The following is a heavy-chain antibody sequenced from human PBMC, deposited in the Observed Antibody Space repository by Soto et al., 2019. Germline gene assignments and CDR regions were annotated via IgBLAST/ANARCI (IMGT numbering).Heavy chain of an antibody. CDR1: GGSISSGGYS. D-gene: IGHD2-15*01. J-gene: IGHJ4*02. V-gene: IGHV4-30-2*03. Sequence: PSETLSLTCAVSGGSISSGGYSWSWIRQPPGKGLEWIGYIYHSGSTYYNPSLKSRVTISVDTSKNQFSLKLSSVTAADTAVYYCARRGVSSYYSNYWGLGTLVTVSS. CDR2: IYHSGST. CDR3: ARRGVSSYYSNY.